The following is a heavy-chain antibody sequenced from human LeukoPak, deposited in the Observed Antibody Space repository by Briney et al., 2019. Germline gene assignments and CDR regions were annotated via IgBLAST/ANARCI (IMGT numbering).Heavy chain of an antibody. J-gene: IGHJ5*02. CDR1: GGTFISYA. CDR2: INPIFGTA. CDR3: SRVDLGQWRVAKEWNGFDP. D-gene: IGHD6-19*01. V-gene: IGHV1-69*13. Sequence: ASVKVSCKASGGTFISYAISWVRQAPGQGLEWMGGINPIFGTANYAQKFQGRVTITADESTSTAYMELSRLRSEDTAVYSFSRVDLGQWRVAKEWNGFDPWGQGTLVTVSS.